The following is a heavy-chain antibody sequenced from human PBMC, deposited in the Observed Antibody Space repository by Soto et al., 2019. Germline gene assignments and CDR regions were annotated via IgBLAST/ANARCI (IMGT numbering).Heavy chain of an antibody. CDR2: IYYSGST. CDR3: ARARLSRSWWFDP. J-gene: IGHJ5*02. D-gene: IGHD3-10*01. Sequence: PSETLSLTCAVYGGSFSGYYWTWIRQPPGTGLEWIGYIYYSGSTNYNPSLKSRVTISVDTSKNQFSLKLSSVTAADTAVYYCARARLSRSWWFDPWGQGTLVTVSS. V-gene: IGHV4-59*01. CDR1: GGSFSGYY.